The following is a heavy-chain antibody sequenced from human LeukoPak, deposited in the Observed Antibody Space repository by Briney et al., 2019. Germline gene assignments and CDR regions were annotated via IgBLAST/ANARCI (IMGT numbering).Heavy chain of an antibody. D-gene: IGHD3-22*01. CDR1: GYTFTSYY. CDR2: INPSSGST. V-gene: IGHV1-46*01. J-gene: IGHJ4*02. Sequence: ASVKVSCRASGYTFTSYYMHWVRQAPGQGLEWMGIINPSSGSTSYAQKFQGRVTMTRDTSTSTVYMELSSLRSEDTAVYYCARVQEVYDSSSYYYYCDYWGQGTLVTVSS. CDR3: ARVQEVYDSSSYYYYCDY.